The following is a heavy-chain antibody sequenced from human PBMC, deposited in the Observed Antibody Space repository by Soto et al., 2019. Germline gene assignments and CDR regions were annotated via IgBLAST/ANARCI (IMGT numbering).Heavy chain of an antibody. CDR2: IYHTGTT. CDR3: ARDLWGYCGTDCYPLDV. V-gene: IGHV4-30-2*01. Sequence: SDTRSLACTVPGCSINSAGYSWTWIRQPPGKGLEWIGFIYHTGTTYYNPSLKSRVTISVDRSKNQFSLKLNSVTAADTAVYYCARDLWGYCGTDCYPLDVWGQGTTVS. D-gene: IGHD2-21*02. J-gene: IGHJ6*02. CDR1: GCSINSAGYS.